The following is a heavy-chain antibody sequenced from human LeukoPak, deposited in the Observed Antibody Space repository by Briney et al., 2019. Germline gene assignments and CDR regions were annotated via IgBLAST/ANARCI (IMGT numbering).Heavy chain of an antibody. D-gene: IGHD6-6*01. CDR2: IYYSGST. J-gene: IGHJ4*02. CDR3: ARDLGSSTGY. Sequence: PSETLSLTCTVSGGSISSYYWSWIRQPPGKGLEWIGYIYYSGSTNYNPSLKSRVTISVDTSKNQFSLKLSSVTAADTAVYYCARDLGSSTGYWGQGILVTVSS. V-gene: IGHV4-59*01. CDR1: GGSISSYY.